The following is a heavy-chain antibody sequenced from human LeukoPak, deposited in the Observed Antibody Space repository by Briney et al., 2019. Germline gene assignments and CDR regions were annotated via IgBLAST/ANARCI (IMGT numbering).Heavy chain of an antibody. V-gene: IGHV4-39*01. CDR2: FRYGGST. CDR1: GDSISSSDNY. D-gene: IGHD3/OR15-3a*01. J-gene: IGHJ4*02. Sequence: PSETLSLTCTVSGDSISSSDNYWGWIRQPPGKGLEWIGAFRYGGSTYYTPSLKSRVIISVDTSKNQFSLKLRSVTASDTAAYYCSRRTSNPVGPIDYWGQGTLVTVSS. CDR3: SRRTSNPVGPIDY.